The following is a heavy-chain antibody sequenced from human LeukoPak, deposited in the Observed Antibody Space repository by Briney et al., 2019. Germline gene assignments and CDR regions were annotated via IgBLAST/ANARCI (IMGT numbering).Heavy chain of an antibody. D-gene: IGHD6-13*01. CDR3: ARGAAAAAWFDP. V-gene: IGHV4-59*01. CDR2: IYYSGST. CDR1: GGSISSYY. J-gene: IGHJ5*02. Sequence: PSETLSLTCTVSGGSISSYYWSWIRQPPGKGLEWIGYIYYSGSTNYNPSLKNRVTISVDTSKNQFSLKLSSVTAADTAVYYCARGAAAAAWFDPWGQGTLVTVSS.